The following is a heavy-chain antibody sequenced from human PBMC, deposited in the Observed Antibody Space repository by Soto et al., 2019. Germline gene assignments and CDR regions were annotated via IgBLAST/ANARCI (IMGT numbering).Heavy chain of an antibody. CDR1: GYDFNTNW. CDR3: ARLPRDCNKTSCYYADH. CDR2: MHPGDSDT. D-gene: IGHD2-2*01. V-gene: IGHV5-51*01. J-gene: IGHJ4*01. Sequence: PGESLKISCRGSGYDFNTNWFGWVRQLPGKGLEWVGIMHPGDSDTRYNPSLQGHVTLSADVTVSTAFLQWRSLKTSDTGMYFCARLPRDCNKTSCYYADHWGHGTQVTVSS.